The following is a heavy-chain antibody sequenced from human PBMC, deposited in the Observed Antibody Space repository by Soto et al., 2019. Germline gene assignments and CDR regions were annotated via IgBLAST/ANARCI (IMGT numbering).Heavy chain of an antibody. CDR2: IDLDNDNR. D-gene: IGHD7-27*01. J-gene: IGHJ4*02. CDR3: GLEPTGTGGFDY. V-gene: IGHV1-2*02. Sequence: QVQLVQSGAEVKKPGASVKVSCKASGHTFTGHHMHWVRQAPGQGLEWMGYIDLDNDNRAYAQKFQGRVTTTRDTSITTAYMELPGLRSDDTAVYFCGLEPTGTGGFDYWGQGTLVTVSS. CDR1: GHTFTGHH.